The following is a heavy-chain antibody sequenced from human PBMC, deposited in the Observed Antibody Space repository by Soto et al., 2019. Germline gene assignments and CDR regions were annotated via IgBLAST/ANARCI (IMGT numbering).Heavy chain of an antibody. D-gene: IGHD1-1*01. J-gene: IGHJ6*02. CDR2: IKSKTDGGTT. CDR1: GFTFSNAW. Sequence: GGSLRLSCAASGFTFSNAWMSWVRQAPGKGLEWVGRIKSKTDGGTTDYAAPVKGRFTISRDDSKNTLYLQMNSLKTEDTAVYYCTTDGFAGSYGMDVWGQGTTVTVSS. V-gene: IGHV3-15*01. CDR3: TTDGFAGSYGMDV.